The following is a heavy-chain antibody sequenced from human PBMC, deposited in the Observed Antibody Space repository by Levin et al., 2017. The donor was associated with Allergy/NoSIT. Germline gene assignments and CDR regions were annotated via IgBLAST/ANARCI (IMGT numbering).Heavy chain of an antibody. V-gene: IGHV3-49*03. CDR2: IRIKAYGGTT. D-gene: IGHD3-9*01. CDR3: ARALYYDILPGAFDI. CDR1: GFTFGDYA. J-gene: IGHJ3*02. Sequence: GESLKISCTASGFTFGDYAMNWFRQAPGKGLDWVGFIRIKAYGGTTEYAASVKGRFSISRDDSKSIAYLQMSSLTTEDTAVYYCARALYYDILPGAFDIWGQGTLVTVSS.